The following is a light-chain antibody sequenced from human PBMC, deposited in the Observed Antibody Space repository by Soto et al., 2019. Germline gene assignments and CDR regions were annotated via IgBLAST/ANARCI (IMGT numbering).Light chain of an antibody. Sequence: QSVLTQPASVSGSPGQSITISCTGTSSDVGGYNFVSWYQQHPDKAPKLMIYEVSYRPSGVSNRFSGSKSGNTASLTISGLQAEDEVDYYCSSYTSSSTRVLFGGGTKLTVL. CDR2: EVS. CDR3: SSYTSSSTRVL. J-gene: IGLJ2*01. V-gene: IGLV2-14*01. CDR1: SSDVGGYNF.